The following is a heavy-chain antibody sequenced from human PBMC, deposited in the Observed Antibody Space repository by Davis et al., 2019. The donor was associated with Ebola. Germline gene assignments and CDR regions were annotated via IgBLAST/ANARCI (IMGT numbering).Heavy chain of an antibody. CDR3: ARGSVKMDS. D-gene: IGHD3-22*01. V-gene: IGHV4-34*01. CDR1: GGSFSGYY. Sequence: PSETLSLTCAVYGGSFSGYYWTYIRQSPGMGLEWIGEINHSGISSYNPALKTRVRMSVDPSKNQFSLRLRSVTAADTAVYYCARGSVKMDSWGQGILVTVSS. J-gene: IGHJ4*02. CDR2: INHSGIS.